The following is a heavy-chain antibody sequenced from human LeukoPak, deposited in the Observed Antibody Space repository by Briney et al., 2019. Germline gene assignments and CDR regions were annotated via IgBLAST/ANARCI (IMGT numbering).Heavy chain of an antibody. CDR3: ASTTVAVPGANDYFGS. CDR1: GFTFSNYW. J-gene: IGHJ4*02. D-gene: IGHD2-2*01. Sequence: PGGSLRLTCAASGFTFSNYWMCWVRQAPGKGLEWVANIKHDGSEEHYVGSVRGRFTISRDNAKSSLYLQLNSLRADDTAVYYCASTTVAVPGANDYFGSWGQGTLVTVPS. CDR2: IKHDGSEE. V-gene: IGHV3-7*03.